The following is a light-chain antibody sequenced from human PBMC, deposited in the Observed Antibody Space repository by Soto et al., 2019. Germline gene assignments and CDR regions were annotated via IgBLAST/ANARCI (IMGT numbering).Light chain of an antibody. CDR2: KAS. V-gene: IGKV1-5*03. CDR1: QSISSW. Sequence: DIQMTQSPSTLSASVGDRVTITCRASQSISSWLAWYQQKPGKAPKVLIYKASSLESGVPSRFSGSGSGTEFTLTISSLQPDDFATYYCQHYNSYSPTVGQGTKVDSK. J-gene: IGKJ1*01. CDR3: QHYNSYSPT.